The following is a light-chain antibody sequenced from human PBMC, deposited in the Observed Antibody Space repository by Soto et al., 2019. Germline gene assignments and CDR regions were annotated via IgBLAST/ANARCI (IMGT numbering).Light chain of an antibody. CDR1: QSISSN. J-gene: IGKJ5*01. Sequence: EIVMTQSPATLSVSPGERATLSCRASQSISSNLGWYQQKPGQAPRLLIYGASTRATGIPARFSGSGSGTEFTLTISSLQSEDSAVYYCQQYYTWRQITFGQGTRLEIK. V-gene: IGKV3-15*01. CDR3: QQYYTWRQIT. CDR2: GAS.